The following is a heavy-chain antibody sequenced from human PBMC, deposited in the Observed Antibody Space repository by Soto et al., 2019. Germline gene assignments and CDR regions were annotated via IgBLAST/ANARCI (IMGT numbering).Heavy chain of an antibody. V-gene: IGHV3-30-3*01. CDR2: ISYDGSNK. CDR3: PRRGVPLSTLYYFDY. Sequence: GGSLRLSCAASGFTFSSYAMHWVRQAPGKGLEWVAVISYDGSNKYYADSVKGRFTISRDNSKNTLYLQMNSLRAEDTAVYYCPRRGVPLSTLYYFDYWGQGTLVTVSS. J-gene: IGHJ4*02. CDR1: GFTFSSYA. D-gene: IGHD5-18*01.